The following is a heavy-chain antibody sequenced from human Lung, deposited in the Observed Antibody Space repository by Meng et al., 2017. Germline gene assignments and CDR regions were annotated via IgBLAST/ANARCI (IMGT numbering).Heavy chain of an antibody. J-gene: IGHJ4*02. V-gene: IGHV4-34*01. CDR2: INHSGST. Sequence: QQWGAGVWKPPGPLSLPVVCSGGSFSDYYWSWIRQPPGKGLEWIGEINHSGSTNYNPSLESRATISVDTSQNNLSLKLSSVTAADSAVYYCARGPTTMAHDFDYWGQGTLVTVSS. CDR3: ARGPTTMAHDFDY. D-gene: IGHD4-11*01. CDR1: GGSFSDYY.